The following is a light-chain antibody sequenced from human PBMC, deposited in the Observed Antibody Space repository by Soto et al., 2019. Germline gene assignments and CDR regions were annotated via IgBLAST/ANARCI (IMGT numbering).Light chain of an antibody. CDR3: CSYAGARTYVL. V-gene: IGLV2-23*02. CDR1: SSDVGSYNL. Sequence: QSALTQPASVSGSPGQSITISCTGSSSDVGSYNLVSWYQQHPGKAPKLMIYEVTKRPSGISSRFSGSKSGITASLTISGLQAEDGGDYYCCSYAGARTYVLFGGGTKLTVL. J-gene: IGLJ3*02. CDR2: EVT.